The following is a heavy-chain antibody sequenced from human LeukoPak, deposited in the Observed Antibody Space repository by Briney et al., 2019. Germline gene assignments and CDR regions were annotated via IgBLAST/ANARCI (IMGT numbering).Heavy chain of an antibody. Sequence: GGSLRLSCAASGFTLSSYAMSWVRQAPGKGLEWVSSSGSTNYADSVKGRFTIPRDNSKNTVYLQMNSLRAEDTAVYYCAKEFSSWDGAFDIWGQGTMVTVSS. CDR1: GFTLSSYA. D-gene: IGHD6-13*01. J-gene: IGHJ3*02. CDR3: AKEFSSWDGAFDI. V-gene: IGHV3-23*01. CDR2: SGST.